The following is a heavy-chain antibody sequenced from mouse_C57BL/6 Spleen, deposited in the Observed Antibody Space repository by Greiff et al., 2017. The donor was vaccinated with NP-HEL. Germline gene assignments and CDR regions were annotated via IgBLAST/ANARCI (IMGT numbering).Heavy chain of an antibody. CDR3: ARSGLTGTGENYAMDY. D-gene: IGHD4-1*01. V-gene: IGHV1-19*01. J-gene: IGHJ4*01. Sequence: EVQLQQSGPVLVKPGASVKMSCKASGYTFTDYYMNWVKQSHGKSLEWIGVINPYNGGTSYNQKFKGKATLTVDQSSSTAYMELNSLTSEDSAVYYWARSGLTGTGENYAMDYWGQGTSVTVSS. CDR2: INPYNGGT. CDR1: GYTFTDYY.